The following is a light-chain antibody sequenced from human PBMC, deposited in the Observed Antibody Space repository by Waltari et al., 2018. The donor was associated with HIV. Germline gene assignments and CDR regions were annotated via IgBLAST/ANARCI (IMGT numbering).Light chain of an antibody. J-gene: IGLJ3*02. CDR1: SSNIGSHT. CDR2: SNN. Sequence: QSVLTQPPSASWTPGQRVTISCSGSSSNIGSHTVNWYQQLPGTAPKLLICSNNQRPSGVPDRFSGSKSGTSASLAISGLQSEDEADYYCAAWDDSLNGPVFGGGTKLTVL. V-gene: IGLV1-44*01. CDR3: AAWDDSLNGPV.